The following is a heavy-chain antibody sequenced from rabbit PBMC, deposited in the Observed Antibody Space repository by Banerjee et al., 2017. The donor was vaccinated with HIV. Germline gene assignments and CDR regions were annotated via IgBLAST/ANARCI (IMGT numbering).Heavy chain of an antibody. J-gene: IGHJ4*01. CDR3: ARDLTGVTGWHFNL. CDR1: GFDLSSYYY. Sequence: QEQLEESGGGLVKPEGSLTLTCKASGFDLSSYYYMCWVRQAPGKGLELIACINTISGDTVYATWAKGRFTISKASWTTVTLQMTSLTAADTASYFCARDLTGVTGWHFNLWVPGTLVTVS. CDR2: INTISGDT. D-gene: IGHD7-1*01. V-gene: IGHV1S45*01.